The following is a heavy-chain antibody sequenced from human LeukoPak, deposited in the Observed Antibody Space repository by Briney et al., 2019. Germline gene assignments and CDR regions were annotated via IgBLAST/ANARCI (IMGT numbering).Heavy chain of an antibody. D-gene: IGHD6-13*01. V-gene: IGHV3-66*01. CDR2: IYSGGTT. J-gene: IGHJ4*02. CDR1: GFTVISNY. Sequence: GGSLRLSCAASGFTVISNYMSWVRQAPGKGLEWVSGIYSGGTTYYADSVMGRFIISRDNSKNTLYLQMNSLRAEDTAVYYCARAPYSSSWYGDYWGQGTLVTVSS. CDR3: ARAPYSSSWYGDY.